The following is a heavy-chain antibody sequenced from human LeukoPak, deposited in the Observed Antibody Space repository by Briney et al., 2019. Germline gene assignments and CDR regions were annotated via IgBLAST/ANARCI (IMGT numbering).Heavy chain of an antibody. Sequence: TGGSLRLSCTASGFIFSSYEMNWVRQAPGKGLEWGSYISGDGSTRSYADSVRGRFTISRDNAQNSLYLQMNSLRAEDTAVYYCATLGVLLIYATFDYWGQGTLVTVSS. CDR2: ISGDGSTR. CDR3: ATLGVLLIYATFDY. D-gene: IGHD2-8*01. V-gene: IGHV3-48*03. CDR1: GFIFSSYE. J-gene: IGHJ4*02.